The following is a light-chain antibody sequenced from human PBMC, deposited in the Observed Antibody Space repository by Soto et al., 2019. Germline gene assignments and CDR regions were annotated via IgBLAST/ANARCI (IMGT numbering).Light chain of an antibody. CDR2: GAS. CDR3: QQYGSSPWT. V-gene: IGKV3-20*01. J-gene: IGKJ1*01. Sequence: EFVLTQSPGTLSLSPGERATLSCRASQSLSSSYLAWYQQKPGQAPRLLIYGASSRATGIPDRFSGSGSGTDFTLTISRLEPEDLSVYYCQQYGSSPWTFGQGTKVEIK. CDR1: QSLSSSY.